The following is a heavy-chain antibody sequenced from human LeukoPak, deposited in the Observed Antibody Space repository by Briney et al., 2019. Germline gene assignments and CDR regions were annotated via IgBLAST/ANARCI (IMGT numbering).Heavy chain of an antibody. J-gene: IGHJ4*02. D-gene: IGHD1-26*01. V-gene: IGHV3-23*01. Sequence: PGGSLRLSCAASGFNFSTYAMSWVRRAPGKGLEWVSAITGSGFSTYYADSVKGRFTISRDNSKNTVFLQMNSLRAEDTAVYYCAKMRGGNYYEWQFDYWGQGTLVTVSS. CDR3: AKMRGGNYYEWQFDY. CDR2: ITGSGFST. CDR1: GFNFSTYA.